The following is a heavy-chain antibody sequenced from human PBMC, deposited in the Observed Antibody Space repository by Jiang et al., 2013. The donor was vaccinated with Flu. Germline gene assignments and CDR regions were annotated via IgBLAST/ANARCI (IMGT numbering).Heavy chain of an antibody. CDR2: IFHSGST. D-gene: IGHD1-26*01. V-gene: IGHV4-4*02. Sequence: GLVKPSGTLSLTCTVSGGSISSNNWWTWVRQTPGKGLEWIGEIFHSGSTSYRQSLKSRVAMSVDKSKNQLSLNLGSVTAADTAVYFCARGTFAYYLDSWGQGILVTVSS. CDR3: ARGTFAYYLDS. J-gene: IGHJ4*02. CDR1: GGSISSNNW.